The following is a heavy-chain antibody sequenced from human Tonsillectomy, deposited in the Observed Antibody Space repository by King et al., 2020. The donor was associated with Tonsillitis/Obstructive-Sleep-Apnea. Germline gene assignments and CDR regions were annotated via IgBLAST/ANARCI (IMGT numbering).Heavy chain of an antibody. D-gene: IGHD3-3*01. CDR1: GGTFSSYA. J-gene: IGHJ4*02. CDR2: IIPILGIA. Sequence: GQLVQSGAEVKKPGSSVKVSCKASGGTFSSYAISWVRQAPGQGLEWMGRIIPILGIANYAQKFQGRVTITADKSTSTAYMELSSLRSEDTAVYYCARVAFWRGFDYWGQGTLVTVSS. CDR3: ARVAFWRGFDY. V-gene: IGHV1-69*09.